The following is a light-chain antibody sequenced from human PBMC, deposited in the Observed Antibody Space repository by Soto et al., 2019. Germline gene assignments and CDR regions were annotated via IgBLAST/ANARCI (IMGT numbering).Light chain of an antibody. CDR1: QRIGSW. J-gene: IGKJ1*01. CDR3: QHYYTYPYM. Sequence: DIQMTQSPSTLSASVGDRVSITCRASQRIGSWLTWYQQKPGKVPKLLIYDASHLTSGVPSRFSGSGSGTEFTLSISSLHPDDFATYYCQHYYTYPYMFGRGTKV. V-gene: IGKV1-5*01. CDR2: DAS.